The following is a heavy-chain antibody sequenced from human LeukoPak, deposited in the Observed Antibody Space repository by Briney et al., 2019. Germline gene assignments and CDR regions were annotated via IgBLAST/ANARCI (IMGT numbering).Heavy chain of an antibody. V-gene: IGHV3-23*01. J-gene: IGHJ4*02. Sequence: GGSLRLSCAASGFTFSSYAMSWVRQAPGKGLEWVSAISGSGGSTYYSYSVKRRFTLSRDHSTNTLYLQMNRLRAEDTAVYYCAKFSDFWSGYYDYWGQGPLVTVSS. CDR3: AKFSDFWSGYYDY. CDR1: GFTFSSYA. CDR2: ISGSGGST. D-gene: IGHD3-3*01.